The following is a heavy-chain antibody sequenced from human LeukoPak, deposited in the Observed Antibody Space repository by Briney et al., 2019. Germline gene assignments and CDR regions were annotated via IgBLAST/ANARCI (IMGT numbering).Heavy chain of an antibody. J-gene: IGHJ5*02. V-gene: IGHV1-3*03. CDR3: ARDSGPYDILTGLENWFDP. CDR2: VNPANGNT. D-gene: IGHD3-9*01. Sequence: ASVKVSCKASGYSFISYAVHWVRQAPGQRLQWMGWVNPANGNTKYSQEFQGRVTMARNTSISTAYMELSSLRSEDTAVYYCARDSGPYDILTGLENWFDPWGQGTLVTVSS. CDR1: GYSFISYA.